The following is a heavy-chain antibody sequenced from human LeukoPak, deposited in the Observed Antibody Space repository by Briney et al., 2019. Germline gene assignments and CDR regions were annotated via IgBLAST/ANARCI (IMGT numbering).Heavy chain of an antibody. CDR3: ASLEVGGYYFDY. Sequence: GGSLRLSCAASGLTFSSYWMHWVRQVPGKGLVWVSHISPGGSSTSYADSVKGRFTISRDNAKNTLYLQMNSLRAEDTAVYYCASLEVGGYYFDYWGQGTLVTVSS. V-gene: IGHV3-74*01. CDR1: GLTFSSYW. D-gene: IGHD2-21*01. J-gene: IGHJ4*02. CDR2: ISPGGSST.